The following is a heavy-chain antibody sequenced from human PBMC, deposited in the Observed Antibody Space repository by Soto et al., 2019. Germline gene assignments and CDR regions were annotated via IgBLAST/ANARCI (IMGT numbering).Heavy chain of an antibody. CDR2: IRSKAYGGTT. CDR3: TSDVEMATIQDY. V-gene: IGHV3-49*03. D-gene: IGHD5-12*01. CDR1: GFTFGDYA. Sequence: PGGSLRLSCTASGFTFGDYAMSWFRQAPGKGLEWVGFIRSKAYGGTTEYAASVKGRFTISRDDSKSIAYLQMNSLKTEDTAVYYCTSDVEMATIQDYWGQGTLVTVSS. J-gene: IGHJ4*02.